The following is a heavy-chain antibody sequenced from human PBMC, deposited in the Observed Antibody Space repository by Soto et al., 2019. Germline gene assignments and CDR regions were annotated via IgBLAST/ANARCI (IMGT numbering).Heavy chain of an antibody. Sequence: QVQLQESGPGLVKPSGTLSLTCAVSGGSISSTNWWNWVRQPPGKGLEWIGEIDHSGSTNYNPSLKRRVTTSVDKRKNKFSLKLSSVTAADTAVYYCVRDSGNGWKDYWGQGTLVTVSS. V-gene: IGHV4-4*02. CDR1: GGSISSTNW. J-gene: IGHJ4*02. CDR2: IDHSGST. D-gene: IGHD3-10*01. CDR3: VRDSGNGWKDY.